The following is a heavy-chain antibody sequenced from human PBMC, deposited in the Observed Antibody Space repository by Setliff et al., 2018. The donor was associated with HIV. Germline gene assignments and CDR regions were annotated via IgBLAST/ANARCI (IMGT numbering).Heavy chain of an antibody. CDR2: IYYKGNI. CDR1: GDSIISGDYY. CDR3: ARFTVVVFGAGEPSWFDP. Sequence: SETLSLTCTVSGDSIISGDYYWSWIRQSPGKGLEWIGHIYYKGNIDYNASLKSRLAISSDTSKNQFSLNLSSVIAADTAIYFCARFTVVVFGAGEPSWFDPWGQGILGTVSS. J-gene: IGHJ5*02. V-gene: IGHV4-30-4*08. D-gene: IGHD2-15*01.